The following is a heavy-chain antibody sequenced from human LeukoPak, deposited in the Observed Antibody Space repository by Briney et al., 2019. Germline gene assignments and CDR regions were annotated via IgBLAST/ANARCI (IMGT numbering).Heavy chain of an antibody. Sequence: SVKVSCKASGYTFTSYGISWVRQAPGQGLEWMGRIIPIFGTANYAQKFQGRVTITTDESTSTAYMELSSLRSEDTAVYYCARASGYSSGWYDYFDYWGQGTLVTVSS. CDR1: GYTFTSYG. V-gene: IGHV1-69*05. D-gene: IGHD6-19*01. J-gene: IGHJ4*02. CDR3: ARASGYSSGWYDYFDY. CDR2: IIPIFGTA.